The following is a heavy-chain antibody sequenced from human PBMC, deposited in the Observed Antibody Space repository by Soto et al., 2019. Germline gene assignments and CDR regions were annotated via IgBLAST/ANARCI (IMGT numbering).Heavy chain of an antibody. CDR1: VFTFSSYE. CDR2: ISSSGSTI. D-gene: IGHD2-2*01. Sequence: RGALLISCASSVFTFSSYEMNWVGQAPGKGLEWVSYISSSGSTIYYADSVKGRFTISRDNAKNSLYLQMNSLRAEDTAVYYCARNGRRYCSSTSCYTWYLDLWGRGTLVTV. V-gene: IGHV3-48*03. CDR3: ARNGRRYCSSTSCYTWYLDL. J-gene: IGHJ2*01.